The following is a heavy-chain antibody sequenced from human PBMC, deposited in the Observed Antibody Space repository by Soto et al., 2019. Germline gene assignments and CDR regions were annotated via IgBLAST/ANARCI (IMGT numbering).Heavy chain of an antibody. Sequence: VQLVQSGAEVKKPGASVTVSCKASGYTFTTYAISWVRQAPGQGLEGMGWVSTYNGNANYAQKLQGRVTMTTATSTSTAYMELRSLRSDDTAVYYCGRVPSGLYGPENFDLLGHGTLVTVSA. J-gene: IGHJ2*01. V-gene: IGHV1-18*01. CDR3: GRVPSGLYGPENFDL. CDR2: VSTYNGNA. CDR1: GYTFTTYA. D-gene: IGHD6-19*01.